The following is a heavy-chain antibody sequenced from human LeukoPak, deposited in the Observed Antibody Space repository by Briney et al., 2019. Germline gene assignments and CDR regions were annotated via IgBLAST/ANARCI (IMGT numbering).Heavy chain of an antibody. CDR2: ISYDGSNK. CDR3: AKDSRYDSSGYSDY. J-gene: IGHJ4*02. CDR1: GFTFSSYA. D-gene: IGHD3-22*01. Sequence: GGSLRLSCAASGFTFSSYAMHWVRQAPGKGLEWVAVISYDGSNKYYADSVKGRFTISRDNAKNSLYLQMNSLRAEGTAFYYCAKDSRYDSSGYSDYWGQGTLVTVSS. V-gene: IGHV3-30-3*01.